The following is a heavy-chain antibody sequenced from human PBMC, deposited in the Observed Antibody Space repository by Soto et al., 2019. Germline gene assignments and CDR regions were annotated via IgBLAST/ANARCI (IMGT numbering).Heavy chain of an antibody. D-gene: IGHD2-15*01. CDR1: GFTFSSYA. J-gene: IGHJ4*02. CDR2: ISGSGGST. Sequence: EVQLLESGGGLVQPGGSLRLSCAASGFTFSSYAMSWVRQAPGKGLEWVSAISGSGGSTYYADSVKGRFTISRDNSKNTLYLQMISLRAEDTAVYYCATVGQVKYCSGGSCYYFDYWGQGTLVTVSS. CDR3: ATVGQVKYCSGGSCYYFDY. V-gene: IGHV3-23*01.